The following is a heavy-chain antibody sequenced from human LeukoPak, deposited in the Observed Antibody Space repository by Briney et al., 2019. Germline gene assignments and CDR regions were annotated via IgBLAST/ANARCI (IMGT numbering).Heavy chain of an antibody. Sequence: GGSLRLSCAASGFTFSTYNMNWVRQAPGKGLEWVSYISSSSNTIYYADSVKGRFTISRDNAKNSLSLQMNSLRAEDTAVYYCARAWGLWFGELFYLDYWGQGTLVTVSS. J-gene: IGHJ4*02. CDR2: ISSSSNTI. D-gene: IGHD3-10*01. V-gene: IGHV3-48*04. CDR1: GFTFSTYN. CDR3: ARAWGLWFGELFYLDY.